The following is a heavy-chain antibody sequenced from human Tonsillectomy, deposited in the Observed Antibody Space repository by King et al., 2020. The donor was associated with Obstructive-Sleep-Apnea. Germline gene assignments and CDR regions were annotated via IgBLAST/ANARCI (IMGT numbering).Heavy chain of an antibody. J-gene: IGHJ5*02. CDR1: GFTFSSYA. Sequence: VQLVESGGGFVQPGGSLRLSCAASGFTFSSYAMSWVRHAPGKGLEWVSTFTGIDNITHYADSVKGRFTISRDNSKNTLYLQTIGLRAEDTAVYYCVRMGLDRIDQGALTSGLKMSWGRGTLVTVSS. CDR2: FTGIDNIT. D-gene: IGHD2-8*01. CDR3: VRMGLDRIDQGALTSGLKMS. V-gene: IGHV3-23*04.